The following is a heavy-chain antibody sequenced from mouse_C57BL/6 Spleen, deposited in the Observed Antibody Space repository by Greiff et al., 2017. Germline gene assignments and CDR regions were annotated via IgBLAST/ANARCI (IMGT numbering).Heavy chain of an antibody. Sequence: EVKVEESGGGLVKPGGSLKLSCAASGFTFSSYAMSWVRQTPEKRLEWVATISDGGSYTYYPDNVKGRFTISRDNAKNNLYLQMSHLKSEDTAMYYCARGITTVVATDFGYWGHGATLTVAS. CDR1: GFTFSSYA. J-gene: IGHJ2*01. D-gene: IGHD1-1*01. V-gene: IGHV5-4*03. CDR3: ARGITTVVATDFGY. CDR2: ISDGGSYT.